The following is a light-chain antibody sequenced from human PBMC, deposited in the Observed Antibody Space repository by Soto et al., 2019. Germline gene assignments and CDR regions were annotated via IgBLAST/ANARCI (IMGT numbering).Light chain of an antibody. V-gene: IGKV1-5*03. CDR3: QQYYSYPQT. J-gene: IGKJ1*01. Sequence: DIQMTQSPSTLSASVGDRLTITCRASQSISTWLAWYQQEPGKAPKLLIYKASTLESGVPSRFSGSGSGTEFTLTISCLQSEDFATYYCQQYYSYPQTFGQGTKVDI. CDR2: KAS. CDR1: QSISTW.